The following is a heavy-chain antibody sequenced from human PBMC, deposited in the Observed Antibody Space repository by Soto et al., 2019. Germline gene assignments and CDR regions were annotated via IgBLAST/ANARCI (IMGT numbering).Heavy chain of an antibody. D-gene: IGHD2-15*01. CDR3: ARGLISDSPYSGGWYYFDY. V-gene: IGHV4-34*01. CDR1: GGSFSGYI. CDR2: INHSGSA. J-gene: IGHJ4*02. Sequence: QVQLQQWGAGLLKPSETLSLTCAVSGGSFSGYIWSWVRQSPGKGLQWIGQINHSGSANYNPSLKAQVTLPLHTSNVQFSLGWSSVTAAATAVSYCARGLISDSPYSGGWYYFDYWGQGTLVTVSS.